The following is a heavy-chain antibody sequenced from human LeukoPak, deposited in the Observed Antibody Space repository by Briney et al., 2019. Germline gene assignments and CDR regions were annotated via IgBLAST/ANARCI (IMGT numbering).Heavy chain of an antibody. CDR1: GFTFDDYA. CDR3: ARDRGVAVADNHYMDV. J-gene: IGHJ6*03. V-gene: IGHV3-9*01. CDR2: ISWNSGSI. Sequence: GGSLRLSCAASGFTFDDYAMHWVRQAPGKGLEWVSGISWNSGSIGYADSVKGRFTISRDNAKNSLYLQMNSLRAEDTAVYYCARDRGVAVADNHYMDVWGKGTTVTVSS. D-gene: IGHD6-19*01.